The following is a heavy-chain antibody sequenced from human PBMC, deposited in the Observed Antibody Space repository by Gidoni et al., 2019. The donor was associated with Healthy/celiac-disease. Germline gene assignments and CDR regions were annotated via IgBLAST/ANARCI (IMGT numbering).Heavy chain of an antibody. CDR3: ARDPDYGGNSEYYYGMDV. CDR2: IIPIFGTA. D-gene: IGHD4-17*01. J-gene: IGHJ6*02. CDR1: GGTFSSYA. V-gene: IGHV1-69*01. Sequence: PGSSVKVSCKASGGTFSSYAISWVRQAPGQGLEWMGGIIPIFGTANYAQKFQGRVTITADESTSTAYMELSSLSSEDTAVYYCARDPDYGGNSEYYYGMDVWGQGTTVTVSS.